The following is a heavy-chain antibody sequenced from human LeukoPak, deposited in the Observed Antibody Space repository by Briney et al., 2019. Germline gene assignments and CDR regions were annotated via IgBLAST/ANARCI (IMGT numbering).Heavy chain of an antibody. CDR3: ARGGSYRYRYFDY. V-gene: IGHV3-11*01. CDR2: ISRSGSTK. D-gene: IGHD3-16*02. CDR1: GFTFSDYN. Sequence: GGSLRLSCAASGFTFSDYNMRWIRQAPGKGLEWVSSISRSGSTKYYADSVKGRFTISRDNAKNSLFLQMNSLRAEDTAVYYCARGGSYRYRYFDYWGQGTLVTVSS. J-gene: IGHJ4*02.